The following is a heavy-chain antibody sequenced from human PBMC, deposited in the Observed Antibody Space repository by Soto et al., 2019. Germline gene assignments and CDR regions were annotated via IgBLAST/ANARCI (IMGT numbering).Heavy chain of an antibody. CDR3: ATPSGVGNGPDYFDY. D-gene: IGHD2-8*01. V-gene: IGHV1-2*02. CDR1: GYTFTGYS. CDR2: INPNSGGT. J-gene: IGHJ4*02. Sequence: QVQLVQSGAEVKKPGASVKVSCKTSGYTFTGYSIHWVRQAPGQGLEWMGWINPNSGGTNYAQKFQGRVTMTRDTSISTAYMELSRLRSDDTAVYYCATPSGVGNGPDYFDYWGQGTLVTVSS.